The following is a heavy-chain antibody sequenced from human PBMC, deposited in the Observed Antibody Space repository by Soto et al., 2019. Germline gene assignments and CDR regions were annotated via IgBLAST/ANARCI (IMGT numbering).Heavy chain of an antibody. CDR3: ARDVIVATTITLNGFDP. CDR1: GYTFTSYA. V-gene: IGHV1-3*01. D-gene: IGHD5-12*01. Sequence: ASVKVSCKASGYTFTSYAMHWVRQAPGQRLEWMGWINAGNGNTKYSQKFQGRVTITRDTSASTAYMELSSLRSEDTAVYYCARDVIVATTITLNGFDPWGQGTLVTVSS. J-gene: IGHJ5*02. CDR2: INAGNGNT.